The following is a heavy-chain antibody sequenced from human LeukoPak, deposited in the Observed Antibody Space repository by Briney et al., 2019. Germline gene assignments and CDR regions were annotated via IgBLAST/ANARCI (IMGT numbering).Heavy chain of an antibody. J-gene: IGHJ3*02. CDR2: INPNSGGT. D-gene: IGHD4-11*01. Sequence: ASVKVSCKASGYTFTGYYMHWVRQAPGQGLEWMGRINPNSGGTNYAQKFQGRVTMTRDTSISTAYMELSRLRSDNTAVYYCASAYSNTDGFDIWGQGTMVTVSS. V-gene: IGHV1-2*06. CDR1: GYTFTGYY. CDR3: ASAYSNTDGFDI.